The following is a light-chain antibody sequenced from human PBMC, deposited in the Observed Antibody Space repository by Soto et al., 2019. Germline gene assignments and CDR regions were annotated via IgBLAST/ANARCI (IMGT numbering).Light chain of an antibody. CDR1: QTVNSDY. Sequence: EIVMTQSPATLSLSPAETATLSCRASQTVNSDYLAWFQQRPGQAPRLLIFATSRRATDIPDRFSGSGSGTDFTLAIRRLEPEDFAVYYCHQFGYSPRTFGQGTKVDIK. V-gene: IGKV3-20*01. CDR2: ATS. J-gene: IGKJ1*01. CDR3: HQFGYSPRT.